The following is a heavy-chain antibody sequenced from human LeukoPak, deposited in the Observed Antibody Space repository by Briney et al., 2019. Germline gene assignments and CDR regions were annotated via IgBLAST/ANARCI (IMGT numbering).Heavy chain of an antibody. CDR1: GFTFSSYA. D-gene: IGHD3/OR15-3a*01. CDR3: ARDRVGHFDY. J-gene: IGHJ4*02. V-gene: IGHV3-30*04. Sequence: GGSLRLSCAASGFTFSSYAMHWVRQAPGKGLEWVAVISYDGSNKYYADSVKGRFTISRDNSKNTLYLQMNSLRAEDTAVYYCARDRVGHFDYWGQGTLVTVSS. CDR2: ISYDGSNK.